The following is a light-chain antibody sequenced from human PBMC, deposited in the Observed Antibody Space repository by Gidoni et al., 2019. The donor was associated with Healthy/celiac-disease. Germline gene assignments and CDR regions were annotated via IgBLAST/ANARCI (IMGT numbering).Light chain of an antibody. Sequence: DIQMTQSPSSLSASLGDRVTITSQASQDISNYLNWYQQKPGKAQKLLIYDASTLETGVPSRFSGSGSGADFTFTISSLQPEDIATYYCQQYDNLSLTFGGGTKVEIK. J-gene: IGKJ4*01. CDR2: DAS. CDR1: QDISNY. CDR3: QQYDNLSLT. V-gene: IGKV1-33*01.